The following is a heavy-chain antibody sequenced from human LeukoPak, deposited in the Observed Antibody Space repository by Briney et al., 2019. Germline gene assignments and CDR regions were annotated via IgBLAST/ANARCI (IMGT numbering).Heavy chain of an antibody. Sequence: ASVKVSCRASGYSFINFGLSWVRQAPGQGLEWMGWISAYNHNTNYAQKFQGRVTMTIDTSTTTVYMELRSLRSDDTAIYYCARDLMYCDTMSCYDGDFDYWGQGTPVTVSS. V-gene: IGHV1-18*01. D-gene: IGHD2-2*01. CDR1: GYSFINFG. CDR3: ARDLMYCDTMSCYDGDFDY. J-gene: IGHJ4*02. CDR2: ISAYNHNT.